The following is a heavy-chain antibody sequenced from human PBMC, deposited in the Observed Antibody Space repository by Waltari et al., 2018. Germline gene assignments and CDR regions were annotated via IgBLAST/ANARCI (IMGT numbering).Heavy chain of an antibody. CDR1: GFTFGNYA. D-gene: IGHD6-19*01. CDR3: AIDPPKGRSGWED. J-gene: IGHJ4*02. Sequence: EVQLLESGGGLLQPGGSLRLSCAASGFTFGNYALSWVRQAPGKGLEWVSAISDGGGTTYYADSVKGRFTISRDKSKNTLHLQVESLRAEDTAIYYCAIDPPKGRSGWEDWGQGTLVTVSP. V-gene: IGHV3-23*01. CDR2: ISDGGGTT.